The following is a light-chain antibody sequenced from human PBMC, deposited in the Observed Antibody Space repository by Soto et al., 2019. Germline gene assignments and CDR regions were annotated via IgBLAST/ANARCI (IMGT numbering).Light chain of an antibody. CDR2: GAS. CDR3: QQYGSSPPLT. V-gene: IGKV3-20*01. Sequence: EIVLTQSPGTLSLSPGDRATLSCRASQSVSSSHLAWYQQKPGQAPRLLIYGASSRATGIPDRFGGSGSGTDFTLTISRLEPEYFGVYYCQQYGSSPPLTFGGGTKVEIK. CDR1: QSVSSSH. J-gene: IGKJ4*01.